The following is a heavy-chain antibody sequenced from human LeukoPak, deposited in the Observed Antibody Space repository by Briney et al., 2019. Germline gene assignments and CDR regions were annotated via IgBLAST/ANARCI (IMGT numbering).Heavy chain of an antibody. J-gene: IGHJ6*03. CDR3: AALTTVTTSYYYYYMDV. CDR2: ISAYNGNT. D-gene: IGHD4-11*01. V-gene: IGHV1-18*01. CDR1: GYTFTSYG. Sequence: ASVKVSCKASGYTFTSYGISWVRQAPGQGLEWMGWISAYNGNTNYAQKLQGRVTMTTDTSTSTAYMELRSLRSDDTAVYYCAALTTVTTSYYYYYMDVWGKGTTVTVSS.